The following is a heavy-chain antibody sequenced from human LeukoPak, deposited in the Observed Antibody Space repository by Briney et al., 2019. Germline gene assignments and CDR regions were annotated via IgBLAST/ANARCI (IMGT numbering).Heavy chain of an antibody. CDR1: GFTFNKYP. CDR3: ARAYTAFDY. D-gene: IGHD5-18*01. Sequence: PGRSLRLSCAASGFTFNKYPMHWVRQAPGKGLEWVAVISYDGNNKYYADSVKGRFTISRDNSKNSVELQMNSLRDEDTAVYYCARAYTAFDYWGQGTLVTVSP. J-gene: IGHJ4*02. V-gene: IGHV3-30-3*01. CDR2: ISYDGNNK.